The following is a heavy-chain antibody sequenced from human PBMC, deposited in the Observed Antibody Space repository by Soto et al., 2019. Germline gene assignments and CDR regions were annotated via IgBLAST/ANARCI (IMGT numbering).Heavy chain of an antibody. CDR3: ARLGAFYQALDS. J-gene: IGHJ4*02. V-gene: IGHV4-59*08. Sequence: QVQLQESGPGLVKPSETLSLRCSVSGASLSPNYWSWIRQPPGKGLEWIGYIYYAGTTTYNPSLKSRLTISLNTSKNEVSLELTSVTAADPAVYYCARLGAFYQALDSWGQGTLVTVSS. CDR1: GASLSPNY. D-gene: IGHD2-2*01. CDR2: IYYAGTT.